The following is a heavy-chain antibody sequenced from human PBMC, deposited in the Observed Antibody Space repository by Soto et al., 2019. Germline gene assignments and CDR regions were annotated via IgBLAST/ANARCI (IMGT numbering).Heavy chain of an antibody. Sequence: DPGKGLEWVPDIYSGGSTYYADSVKGRFSMSRDNSKNTLYLQMNSLRAEDTAVYYCSRERSPDNYGDSSFDYWGQGTLVTVSS. V-gene: IGHV3-66*01. J-gene: IGHJ4*02. CDR3: SRERSPDNYGDSSFDY. CDR2: IYSGGST. D-gene: IGHD4-17*01.